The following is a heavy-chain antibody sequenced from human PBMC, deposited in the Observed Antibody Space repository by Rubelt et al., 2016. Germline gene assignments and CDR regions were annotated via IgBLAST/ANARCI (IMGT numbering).Heavy chain of an antibody. Sequence: GLEWIGYIYSSGSTNYNASLKSRVTISIDRSKNQFSLNLRSVTAADTAVYYCARDRTPGGYDSGMDVWGQGTTVTVSS. CDR2: IYSSGST. CDR3: ARDRTPGGYDSGMDV. V-gene: IGHV4-59*01. J-gene: IGHJ6*02. D-gene: IGHD5-12*01.